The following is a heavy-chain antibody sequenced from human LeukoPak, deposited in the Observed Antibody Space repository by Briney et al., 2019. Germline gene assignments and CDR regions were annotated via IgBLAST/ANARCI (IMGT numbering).Heavy chain of an antibody. Sequence: SVTVSCTASGGTFSSYAISWVRQAPGQGLEWMGGIIPIFGTANYAQKFQGRVTITADESTSTAYMELSSLRSEDTAVYYCARDWAPGYSSSWYDRFDPWGQGTLVTVSS. J-gene: IGHJ5*02. V-gene: IGHV1-69*13. CDR3: ARDWAPGYSSSWYDRFDP. D-gene: IGHD6-13*01. CDR1: GGTFSSYA. CDR2: IIPIFGTA.